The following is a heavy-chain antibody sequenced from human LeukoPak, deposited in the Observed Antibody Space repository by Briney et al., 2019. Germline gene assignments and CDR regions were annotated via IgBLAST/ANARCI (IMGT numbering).Heavy chain of an antibody. CDR1: GYTFTGYY. D-gene: IGHD3-10*01. Sequence: GASVKVSCKASGYTFTGYYMHWVRQAPGQGLEWMGWINPNSGGTNYAQKFQGWVTMTRDTSISTAYMELSRLRSDDTAVYYCARDRPPSAGGLFDIWGQGTMVTVSS. V-gene: IGHV1-2*04. CDR2: INPNSGGT. J-gene: IGHJ3*02. CDR3: ARDRPPSAGGLFDI.